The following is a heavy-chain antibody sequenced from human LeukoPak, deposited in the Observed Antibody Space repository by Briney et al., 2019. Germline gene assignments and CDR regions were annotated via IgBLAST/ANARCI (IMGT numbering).Heavy chain of an antibody. CDR2: ISYDGSNK. Sequence: QPGGSLRLSCAASGFTFSSYVMSWVRQAPGKGLEWVAVISYDGSNKYYADSVKGRFTISRDNSKNTLYLQMNSLRAEDTAVYYCARSRTTVTWGSFDYWGQGTLVTVSS. D-gene: IGHD4-17*01. J-gene: IGHJ4*02. CDR3: ARSRTTVTWGSFDY. CDR1: GFTFSSYV. V-gene: IGHV3-30*03.